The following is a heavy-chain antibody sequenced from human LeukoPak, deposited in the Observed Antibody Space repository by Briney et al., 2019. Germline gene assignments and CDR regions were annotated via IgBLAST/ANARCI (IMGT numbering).Heavy chain of an antibody. CDR1: GFIFGSYA. CDR3: AKDEGVGATGYYYYYYYMDV. D-gene: IGHD1-26*01. J-gene: IGHJ6*03. CDR2: ISFEGTDA. Sequence: GTSLRLSCAASGFIFGSYAIHWVRQAPGKGLEWVAVISFEGTDAFYADSVKGRFTISRDNSKNTLYLQMNSLRAEDTAVYYCAKDEGVGATGYYYYYYYMDVWGKGTTVTISS. V-gene: IGHV3-30*04.